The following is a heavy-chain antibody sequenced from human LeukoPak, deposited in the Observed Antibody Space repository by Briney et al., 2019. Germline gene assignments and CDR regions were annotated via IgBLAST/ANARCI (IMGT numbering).Heavy chain of an antibody. CDR1: GFTFSSYA. V-gene: IGHV3-23*01. CDR3: AKPATTVVSWWYFDL. CDR2: ISGSGGST. D-gene: IGHD4-23*01. Sequence: PGGSLRLSCAASGFTFSSYAMSWVRQAPWKGLEWVSTISGSGGSTYYADSVKGRFTISRDNSKNTLYLQMNSLRAEDTAVYYCAKPATTVVSWWYFDLWGRGTLVTVSS. J-gene: IGHJ2*01.